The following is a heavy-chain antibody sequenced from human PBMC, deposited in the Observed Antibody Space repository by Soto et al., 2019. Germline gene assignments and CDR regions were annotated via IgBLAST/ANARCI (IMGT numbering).Heavy chain of an antibody. D-gene: IGHD3-16*01. CDR3: ARWGTTGGLDV. J-gene: IGHJ1*01. CDR2: TSYDGTNK. CDR1: GFTFRSYV. V-gene: IGHV3-33*05. Sequence: QVHLVESGGGGVQPGSSLRVSCVGSGFTFRSYVIHWVRQAPGKGLEWVALTSYDGTNKYYDDSVRGRFTISRDNSRNTVDLQMDSLRLEDTALYYCARWGTTGGLDVWGQGTLVSVSS.